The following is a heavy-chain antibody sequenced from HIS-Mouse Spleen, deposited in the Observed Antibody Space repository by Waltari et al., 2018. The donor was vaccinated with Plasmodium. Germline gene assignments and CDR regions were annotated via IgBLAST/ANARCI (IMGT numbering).Heavy chain of an antibody. CDR2: ISSSSSYI. CDR3: ARDRSAAALLGY. V-gene: IGHV3-21*01. Sequence: EVQLVESGGGLVQPGGSLRLYCAASGFTFSSYSMNWARQAPGKGLEWVSSISSSSSYIYYADSVKGRFTISRDNAKNSLYLQMNSLRAEDTAVYYCARDRSAAALLGYWGQGTLVTVSS. CDR1: GFTFSSYS. J-gene: IGHJ4*02. D-gene: IGHD6-13*01.